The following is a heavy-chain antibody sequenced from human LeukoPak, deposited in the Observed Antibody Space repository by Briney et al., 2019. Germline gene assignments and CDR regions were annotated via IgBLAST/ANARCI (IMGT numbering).Heavy chain of an antibody. CDR2: ISYDGSNK. CDR3: AREAEKEPLGAFDI. D-gene: IGHD1-26*01. J-gene: IGHJ3*02. V-gene: IGHV3-30*03. Sequence: GRSLRLSCAASGFTFSSYGMHWVRQAPGKGLEWVAVISYDGSNKYYADSVKGRFTISRDNSKNTMYLQMNSLRAEDTAVYYCAREAEKEPLGAFDIWGQGTMVTVSS. CDR1: GFTFSSYG.